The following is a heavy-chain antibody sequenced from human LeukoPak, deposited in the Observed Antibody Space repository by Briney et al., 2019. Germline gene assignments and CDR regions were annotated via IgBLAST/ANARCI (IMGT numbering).Heavy chain of an antibody. D-gene: IGHD2-8*01. CDR3: ARDVSYLDAFDI. CDR1: GYTFTSYA. Sequence: ASVKVSCKASGYTFTSYAMHWVRQAPGQRLEWMGWINAGNGNTKYSQKFQGRVTITRDTSASTAYMELSSLRSEDTAVYYCARDVSYLDAFDIWGQGTMVTVSS. J-gene: IGHJ3*02. V-gene: IGHV1-3*01. CDR2: INAGNGNT.